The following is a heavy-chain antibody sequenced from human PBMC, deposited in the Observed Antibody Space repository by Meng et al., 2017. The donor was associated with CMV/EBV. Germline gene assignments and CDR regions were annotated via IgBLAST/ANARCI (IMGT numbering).Heavy chain of an antibody. CDR2: ISSSSSTI. J-gene: IGHJ6*02. V-gene: IGHV3-48*04. CDR1: GFTFSSYS. CDR3: ARLDPGPLFCSSTSCYGGFGMDV. Sequence: GESLKISCAASGFTFSSYSMNWVRQAPGKGLEWVSYISSSSSTIYYADSVKGRFPISRDNAKNSLYLQMNSLRAEDTAVYYCARLDPGPLFCSSTSCYGGFGMDVWGQGTTVTVSS. D-gene: IGHD2-2*01.